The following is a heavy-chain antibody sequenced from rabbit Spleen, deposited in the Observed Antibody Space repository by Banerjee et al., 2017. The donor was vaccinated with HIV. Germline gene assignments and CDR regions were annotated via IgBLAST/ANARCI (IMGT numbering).Heavy chain of an antibody. CDR3: ARFDVNSDAIDL. V-gene: IGHV1S45*01. Sequence: QEQLVESGGGLVQPEGSLTLTCTASGFSFSSTYYMCWVRQAPGKGLEWIACIYGGGSGSTYYASWATGRFTISKTSSTTVTLQMTSLTAADTATYFCARFDVNSDAIDLWGPGTLVTVS. CDR1: GFSFSSTYY. J-gene: IGHJ2*01. CDR2: IYGGGSGST.